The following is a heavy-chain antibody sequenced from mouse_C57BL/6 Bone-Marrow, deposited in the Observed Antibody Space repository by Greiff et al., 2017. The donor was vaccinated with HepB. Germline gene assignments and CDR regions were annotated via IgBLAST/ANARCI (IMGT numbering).Heavy chain of an antibody. V-gene: IGHV1-75*01. Sequence: VKLMESGPELVKPGASVKISCKASGYTFTDYYINWVKQRPGQGLEWIGWIFPGSGSTYYNEKFKGKATLTVDKSSSTAYMLLSSLTSEDSAVYFCARELITTVVATDYWGQGTTLTVSS. CDR2: IFPGSGST. D-gene: IGHD1-1*01. J-gene: IGHJ2*01. CDR1: GYTFTDYY. CDR3: ARELITTVVATDY.